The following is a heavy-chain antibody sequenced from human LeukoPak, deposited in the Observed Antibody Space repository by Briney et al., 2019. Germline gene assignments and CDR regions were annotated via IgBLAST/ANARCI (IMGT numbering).Heavy chain of an antibody. V-gene: IGHV1-24*01. Sequence: ASVKVSCKVSGYTLTELSMHWVRQAPGKGLEWMGGFDPEDGETIYAQKFQGRVTMTEDTSTDTAYMELSSLRSEDTAVYYCARADCSSTSCYTPAKYFQHWGQGTLVTVSS. D-gene: IGHD2-2*02. J-gene: IGHJ1*01. CDR2: FDPEDGET. CDR1: GYTLTELS. CDR3: ARADCSSTSCYTPAKYFQH.